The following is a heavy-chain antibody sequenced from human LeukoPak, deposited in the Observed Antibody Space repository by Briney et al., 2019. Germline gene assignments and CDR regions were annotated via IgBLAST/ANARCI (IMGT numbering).Heavy chain of an antibody. J-gene: IGHJ4*02. Sequence: GRSLRLSCTASGLIFRNYAMTWVRQAPRKGLEWVSTISGDGTETFYADSVKGRFTISRDNSKNAHYLQMSSLRAEDTGIYYCAKGGHYSFFDYWGQGTLVTVSS. CDR1: GLIFRNYA. CDR2: ISGDGTET. D-gene: IGHD4-11*01. V-gene: IGHV3-23*01. CDR3: AKGGHYSFFDY.